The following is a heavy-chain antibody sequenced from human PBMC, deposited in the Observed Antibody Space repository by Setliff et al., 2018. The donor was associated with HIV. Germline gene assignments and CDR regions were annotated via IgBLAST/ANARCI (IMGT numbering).Heavy chain of an antibody. V-gene: IGHV4-38-2*01. Sequence: SETLSLTCAVSGYSIRSGYYWGWIRQSPGKGLEWIGTMFRTGTSYYNPSLTSRVTISQDTSKNQFSLELTSLTAADTAVYYCARGGTSSNWFDPWGQGTLVTVSS. CDR3: ARGGTSSNWFDP. CDR2: MFRTGTS. J-gene: IGHJ5*02. CDR1: GYSIRSGYY. D-gene: IGHD2-2*01.